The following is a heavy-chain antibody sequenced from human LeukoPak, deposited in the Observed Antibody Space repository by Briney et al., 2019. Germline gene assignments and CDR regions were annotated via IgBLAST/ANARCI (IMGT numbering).Heavy chain of an antibody. D-gene: IGHD6-19*01. CDR2: ISYDGSNK. CDR1: GFTFSSYA. Sequence: PGGSLRLSCAASGFTFSSYAMHWVRQAPGKGLEWVAVISYDGSNKYYADSVKGRFTISSDNSKNTLYLQMNSLRAEDTAVYYCARSKVVGSGWYGDFDYWGQGTLVTISS. CDR3: ARSKVVGSGWYGDFDY. J-gene: IGHJ4*02. V-gene: IGHV3-30*04.